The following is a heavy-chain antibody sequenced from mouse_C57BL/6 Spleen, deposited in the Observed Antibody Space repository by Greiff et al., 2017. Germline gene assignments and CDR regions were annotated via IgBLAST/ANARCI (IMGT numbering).Heavy chain of an antibody. CDR2: IWSGGST. J-gene: IGHJ1*03. CDR3: ARSYYSNYVLYWYFDV. V-gene: IGHV2-2*01. CDR1: GFSLTSYG. D-gene: IGHD2-5*01. Sequence: QVQLQQSGPGLVQPSQSLSITCTVSGFSLTSYGVHWVRQSPGKGLEWLGVIWSGGSTDYNAAFISRLSISKDNSKSQVFFKMNSLQADDTAIYYCARSYYSNYVLYWYFDVWGTGTTVTVSS.